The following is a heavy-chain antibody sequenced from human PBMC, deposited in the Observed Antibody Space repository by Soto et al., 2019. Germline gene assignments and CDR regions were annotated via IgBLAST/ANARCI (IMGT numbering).Heavy chain of an antibody. CDR1: GYTFTSYG. D-gene: IGHD3-3*02. CDR2: ISAYNGNT. V-gene: IGHV1-18*01. Sequence: ASVKVSCKAPGYTFTSYGISWVRQAPGQGLEWMGWISAYNGNTNYAQKLQGRVTMTTDTSTSTAYMELRSLRSDDTAVYYCARLRLAGILHDEDYYGMDVWGQGTTVTVSS. CDR3: ARLRLAGILHDEDYYGMDV. J-gene: IGHJ6*02.